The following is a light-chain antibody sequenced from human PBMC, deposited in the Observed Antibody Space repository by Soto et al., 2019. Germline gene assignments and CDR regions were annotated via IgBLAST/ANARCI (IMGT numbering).Light chain of an antibody. CDR1: QSVSSNF. Sequence: EIVLTQSSGTLSLSLGERVTLSCRASQSVSSNFLAWYQQKSGQAPRLLLYRASTRDTGIPDRFSGSGSGTDFSLIISRLEPDDSAVYCCQPYAASPLTFGGGTKLEIK. V-gene: IGKV3-20*01. CDR2: RAS. CDR3: QPYAASPLT. J-gene: IGKJ4*01.